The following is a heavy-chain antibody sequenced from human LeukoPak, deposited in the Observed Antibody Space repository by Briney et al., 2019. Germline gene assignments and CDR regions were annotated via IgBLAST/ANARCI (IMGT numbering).Heavy chain of an antibody. V-gene: IGHV1-8*03. Sequence: ASVKVSCKASGYTFTSYDINWVRQATGQGLEWMGWMNPNSGNTGYAQKFQGRVTITRSTSISTAYMELSSLRSEDTAVYYCARAFPPKRLGELSLYLTVDYWGQGTLVTVSS. CDR3: ARAFPPKRLGELSLYLTVDY. J-gene: IGHJ4*02. CDR1: GYTFTSYD. D-gene: IGHD3-16*02. CDR2: MNPNSGNT.